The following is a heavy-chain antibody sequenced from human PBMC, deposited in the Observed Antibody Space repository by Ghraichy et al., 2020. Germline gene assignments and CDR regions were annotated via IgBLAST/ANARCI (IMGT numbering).Heavy chain of an antibody. CDR1: GGSISSYY. CDR2: IYYSGST. CDR3: AGQTYYYDSSGYYLGGVSP. J-gene: IGHJ5*02. D-gene: IGHD3-22*01. V-gene: IGHV4-59*01. Sequence: SETLSLTRTVSGGSISSYYWSWIRQPPGKGLEWIGYIYYSGSTNYNPSLKSRVTISVDTSKNQFSLKLSSVTAADTAVYYCAGQTYYYDSSGYYLGGVSPWGQGTLVTVSS.